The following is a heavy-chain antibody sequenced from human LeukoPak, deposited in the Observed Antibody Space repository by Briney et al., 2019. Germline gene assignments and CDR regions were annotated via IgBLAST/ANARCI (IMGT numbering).Heavy chain of an antibody. D-gene: IGHD2-15*01. CDR3: ARHEGVFRDNAFDI. Sequence: SETLSLTCTVSGGSISSSSYYWGWIRQPPGKGLEWIGSIYYSGSTYYNPSLKSRVTISVDTSKNQFSLKLSSVTAADTAVYYCARHEGVFRDNAFDIWGQGTMVTVSS. CDR2: IYYSGST. CDR1: GGSISSSSYY. J-gene: IGHJ3*02. V-gene: IGHV4-39*01.